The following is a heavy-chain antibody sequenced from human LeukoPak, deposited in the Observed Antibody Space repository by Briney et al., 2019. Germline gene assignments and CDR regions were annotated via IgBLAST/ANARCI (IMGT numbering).Heavy chain of an antibody. D-gene: IGHD6-19*01. J-gene: IGHJ4*02. CDR2: IHHSGST. V-gene: IGHV4-4*02. Sequence: SGTLSLTRAVSGGSISSNNWWSWVRQPPGKGLEWIGEIHHSGSTNYNPSLKSRVTISIDKSKNQFSLKLSSVTAADTAVYYCAKKIAVPAYYFDCWGQGTLVTVSS. CDR3: AKKIAVPAYYFDC. CDR1: GGSISSNNW.